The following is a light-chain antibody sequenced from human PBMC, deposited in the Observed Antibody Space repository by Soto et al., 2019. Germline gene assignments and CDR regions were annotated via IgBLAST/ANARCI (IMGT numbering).Light chain of an antibody. CDR2: GAS. V-gene: IGKV3-20*01. CDR3: QQYGSSSLT. CDR1: QSVSSSY. J-gene: IGKJ4*01. Sequence: IVLTQSPGTLSLSPGERATLSCRASQSVSSSYLAWYQQKPGQAPRLLIYGASSRATGIPDRFSGSGSGRDFTLTISRLEPEDFAVYYCQQYGSSSLTFGGGTKVEIK.